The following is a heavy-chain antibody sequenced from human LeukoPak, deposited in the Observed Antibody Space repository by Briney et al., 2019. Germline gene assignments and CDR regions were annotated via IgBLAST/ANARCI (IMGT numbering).Heavy chain of an antibody. D-gene: IGHD6-19*01. CDR2: ISAYNGNT. J-gene: IGHJ4*02. CDR1: GYTFTSYG. CDR3: ARDSGAKYSSGWYPVDY. V-gene: IGHV1-18*01. Sequence: ASVKVSCKASGYTFTSYGISWVRQAPGQGLEWMGWISAYNGNTNYAQKLQGRVTMTTDTSTSTAYMELRSLRSDDTAVYYCARDSGAKYSSGWYPVDYWGQGTLVTVSS.